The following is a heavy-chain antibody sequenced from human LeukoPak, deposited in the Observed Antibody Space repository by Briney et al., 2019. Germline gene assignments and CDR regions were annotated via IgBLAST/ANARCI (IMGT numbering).Heavy chain of an antibody. CDR2: INPNSGGT. CDR1: GYTFTGYY. Sequence: GASVKVSCKASGYTFTGYYMHWVRQAPGQGLEWMGWINPNSGGTNYAQKFQGRVTMTRDTSISTAYMELSRLRSDDTAVYYCATNSRLRFLEWSLDYWGQGTLVTVSS. V-gene: IGHV1-2*02. CDR3: ATNSRLRFLEWSLDY. D-gene: IGHD3-3*01. J-gene: IGHJ4*02.